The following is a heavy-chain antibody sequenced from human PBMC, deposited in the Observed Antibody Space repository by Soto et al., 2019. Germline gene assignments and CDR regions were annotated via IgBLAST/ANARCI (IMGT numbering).Heavy chain of an antibody. J-gene: IGHJ4*02. V-gene: IGHV3-21*01. Sequence: GGSLRLSCAASGFTFSTYAMNWVRQAPGKGLEWVSTISSSNTYIYYADSVKGRFTISRDNAKNSLYLQMNSLRAEDTAVYYCARDPSLKAATGPFDYWGQGTLVTVSS. CDR3: ARDPSLKAATGPFDY. CDR2: ISSSNTYI. CDR1: GFTFSTYA. D-gene: IGHD6-13*01.